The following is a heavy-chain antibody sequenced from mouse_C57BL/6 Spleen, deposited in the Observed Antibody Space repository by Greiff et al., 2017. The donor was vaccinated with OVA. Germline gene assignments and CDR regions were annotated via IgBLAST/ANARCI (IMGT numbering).Heavy chain of an antibody. V-gene: IGHV1-50*01. Sequence: QVQLKQPGAELVKPGASVKLSCKASGYTFTSYWMQWVKQRPGQGLEWIGEIDPSDSYTNYNQKFKGKATLTVDTSSSTAYMQLSSLTSEDAAVYYCARTLIYSMDYWGQGTSVTVSA. CDR2: IDPSDSYT. J-gene: IGHJ4*01. CDR3: ARTLIYSMDY. CDR1: GYTFTSYW. D-gene: IGHD2-4*01.